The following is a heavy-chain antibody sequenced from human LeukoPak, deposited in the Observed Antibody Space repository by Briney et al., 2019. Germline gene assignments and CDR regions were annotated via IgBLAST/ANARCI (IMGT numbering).Heavy chain of an antibody. J-gene: IGHJ4*02. CDR1: GFTFSSYW. V-gene: IGHV3-7*01. CDR3: ARDGSPNEYGDYARF. Sequence: GGSLRLSCAASGFTFSSYWMSWVRQAPGKGLEWVANIKQDGSEKYYVDSVRGRFTISRDNAKNSLYLQMNSLRAEDTAVYYCARDGSPNEYGDYARFWGQGILVTVSS. D-gene: IGHD4-17*01. CDR2: IKQDGSEK.